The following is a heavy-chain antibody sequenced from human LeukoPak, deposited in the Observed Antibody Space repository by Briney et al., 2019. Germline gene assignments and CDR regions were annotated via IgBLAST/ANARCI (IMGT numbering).Heavy chain of an antibody. J-gene: IGHJ4*02. CDR2: ISSSSTYK. D-gene: IGHD3-16*01. Sequence: GGSLRLSCAASGFTFNDYNMNWVRQAPGKGLEWVSSISSSSTYKSYADSVKGRFTISRDKTKNSLYLQIHSLTAEDTAVYYCVRRSSALAYYFDYWGQGTLVTVSS. CDR1: GFTFNDYN. CDR3: VRRSSALAYYFDY. V-gene: IGHV3-21*01.